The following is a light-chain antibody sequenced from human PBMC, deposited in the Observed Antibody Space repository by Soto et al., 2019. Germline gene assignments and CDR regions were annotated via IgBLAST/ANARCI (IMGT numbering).Light chain of an antibody. J-gene: IGKJ4*01. Sequence: IRLTQSPTSLIASVGDRVTITCQASQYVGNYLNWYQQKPGEPPRLLISGASNLEPGVPARFSGSGSGADFTFIISDLQPEDVATYFCQHYDNIMLSFGGGTKVEI. CDR2: GAS. V-gene: IGKV1-33*01. CDR1: QYVGNY. CDR3: QHYDNIMLS.